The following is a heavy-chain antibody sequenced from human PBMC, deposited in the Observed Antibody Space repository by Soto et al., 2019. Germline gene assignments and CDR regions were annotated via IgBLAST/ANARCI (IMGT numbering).Heavy chain of an antibody. Sequence: QVQLVESGGGMVQPGRSLRLSCAASGFTFSNYGMHWVRQAPGKGLEWVAVISYDGSDKYYADSVKGRFSISRDNSKNTLYLQMNSLRADDTAVYYCAKVTGYCSSSSCRREYYYYYGMDVWGQGTTVTVSS. J-gene: IGHJ6*02. CDR3: AKVTGYCSSSSCRREYYYYYGMDV. CDR2: ISYDGSDK. V-gene: IGHV3-30*18. D-gene: IGHD2-2*01. CDR1: GFTFSNYG.